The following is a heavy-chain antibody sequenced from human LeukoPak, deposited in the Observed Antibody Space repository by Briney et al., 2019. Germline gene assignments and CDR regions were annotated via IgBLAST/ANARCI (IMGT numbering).Heavy chain of an antibody. V-gene: IGHV3-66*01. Sequence: GGSLRLSCAVSGFTVSSNFMSWVRQAPGKGPEWVSVIYTSGITYYADSVRGRFTISRDNSKNTLYLQTDSLTAEDTAVYYCAREDAGGTYSFDYWGQGTLVTVSS. D-gene: IGHD1-26*01. CDR1: GFTVSSNF. J-gene: IGHJ4*02. CDR2: IYTSGIT. CDR3: AREDAGGTYSFDY.